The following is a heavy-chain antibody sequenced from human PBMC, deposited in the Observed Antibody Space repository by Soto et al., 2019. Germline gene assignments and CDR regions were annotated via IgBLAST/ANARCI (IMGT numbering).Heavy chain of an antibody. V-gene: IGHV3-33*01. J-gene: IGHJ6*01. CDR3: ARGRRRGYSYGYDYYYDGMDV. CDR2: IWYDGSNK. D-gene: IGHD5-18*01. CDR1: GFTFSSYG. Sequence: QVQLVESGGGVVQPGRSLRLSCAASGFTFSSYGMHWVRQAPGKGLEWVAVIWYDGSNKYYADSVKGRFTISRDNSKNTLYLQMNSLRAEDTAVYYCARGRRRGYSYGYDYYYDGMDVW.